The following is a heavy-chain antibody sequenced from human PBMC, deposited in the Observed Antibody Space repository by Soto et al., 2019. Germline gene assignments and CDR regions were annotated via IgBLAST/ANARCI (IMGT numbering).Heavy chain of an antibody. V-gene: IGHV1-2*02. CDR3: ASLLNYYGSGSS. D-gene: IGHD3-10*01. J-gene: IGHJ4*02. Sequence: XAVKVSSNASGYPFTGYYMHWVRQAPGQGLEWMGWINPNSGGTNYAQKFQGRVTMTRDTSISTAYMELSRLRSDDTAVYYCASLLNYYGSGSSWGQGTLVTVSS. CDR1: GYPFTGYY. CDR2: INPNSGGT.